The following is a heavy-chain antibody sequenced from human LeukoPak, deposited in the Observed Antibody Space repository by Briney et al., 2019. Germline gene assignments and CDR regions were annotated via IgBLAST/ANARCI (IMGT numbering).Heavy chain of an antibody. J-gene: IGHJ4*02. CDR3: ARASYYYDSSGYYSDY. D-gene: IGHD3-22*01. Sequence: GASVKVSCKASGYTFTGYYMHWVRQAPGQGLEWMGRINPNSGGTNYAQKFQGRVTMTRDTSISTAYMELSRLRSDDTAVYYCARASYYYDSSGYYSDYWGQGTLVTVSS. CDR2: INPNSGGT. CDR1: GYTFTGYY. V-gene: IGHV1-2*06.